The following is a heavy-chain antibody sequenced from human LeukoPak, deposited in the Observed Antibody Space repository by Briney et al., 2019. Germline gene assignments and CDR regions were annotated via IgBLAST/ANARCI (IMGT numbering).Heavy chain of an antibody. D-gene: IGHD2-15*01. Sequence: GGSLRPSCAVSAITPSDYWMHWVRQTPNKIMVWVSRTNIGATSTTYADSVKGRFTLSRDLTKNTLYLQMNTLRVEDTAVYYRVAANPPSDYWGQGTLVTVSS. J-gene: IGHJ4*02. V-gene: IGHV3-74*03. CDR3: VAANPPSDY. CDR2: TNIGATST. CDR1: AITPSDYW.